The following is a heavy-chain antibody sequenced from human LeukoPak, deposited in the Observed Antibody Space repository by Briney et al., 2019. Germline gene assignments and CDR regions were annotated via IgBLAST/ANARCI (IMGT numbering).Heavy chain of an antibody. V-gene: IGHV3-7*01. CDR2: IKQDGSEK. Sequence: PGGSLRLSCAASGFMLSSYWMSWVRQAPGKGLEWVANIKQDGSEKYYVDSVKGRFTISRDNAKNSLFLQMNRLRAEDTAVYFCARRRLRYLRGPFDYWGQGTLVTVSS. CDR3: ARRRLRYLRGPFDY. J-gene: IGHJ4*02. CDR1: GFMLSSYW. D-gene: IGHD3-9*01.